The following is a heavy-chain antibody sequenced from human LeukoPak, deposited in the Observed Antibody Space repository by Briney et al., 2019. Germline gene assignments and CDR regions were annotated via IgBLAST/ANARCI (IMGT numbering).Heavy chain of an antibody. D-gene: IGHD1-1*01. Sequence: PGGSLRLSCAASGFTFSTYTLNWVRQPPGKGLEWVSSISSSSAYIYYADSVKGRFTISRDNAKNSLYLQMNSLRAEDTAVYYCARGDSNNYDYWGQGTLVTVSS. V-gene: IGHV3-21*01. J-gene: IGHJ4*02. CDR3: ARGDSNNYDY. CDR1: GFTFSTYT. CDR2: ISSSSAYI.